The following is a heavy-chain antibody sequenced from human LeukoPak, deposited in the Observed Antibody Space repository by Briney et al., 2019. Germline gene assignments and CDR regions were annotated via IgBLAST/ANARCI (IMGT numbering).Heavy chain of an antibody. CDR1: RFTFSSYS. CDR3: ARGGLGSWTFDH. J-gene: IGHJ4*02. D-gene: IGHD1-26*01. V-gene: IGHV3-48*04. CDR2: ISTTSAIT. Sequence: PGGSLRLSCAAPRFTFSSYSMNWVRQAPGQGLEWLSYISTTSAITYSADSVQGRFTISRDNAKNSLYLQMNSLRVEDTAVYFCARGGLGSWTFDHWGQGTLVTVSS.